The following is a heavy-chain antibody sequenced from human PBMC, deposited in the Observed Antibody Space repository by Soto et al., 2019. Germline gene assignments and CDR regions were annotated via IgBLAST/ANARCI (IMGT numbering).Heavy chain of an antibody. D-gene: IGHD6-19*01. Sequence: SETLSLTCAVSGGSIISSNWWSWVRQTPGKGLEWIGEIYHSGSTNYNPSLKSRVTISVDKSKNQFSLKLSSVTAADTAVYYCARQGSQGSGWYANYFDYWGQGALVTVSS. CDR2: IYHSGST. CDR1: GGSIISSNW. V-gene: IGHV4-4*02. CDR3: ARQGSQGSGWYANYFDY. J-gene: IGHJ4*02.